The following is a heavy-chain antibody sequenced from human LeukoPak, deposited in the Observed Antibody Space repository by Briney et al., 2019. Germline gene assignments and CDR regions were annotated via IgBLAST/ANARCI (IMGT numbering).Heavy chain of an antibody. CDR1: GFTLSTYW. J-gene: IGHJ4*02. CDR2: INPDGSTT. CDR3: AKVPVRLYCSSTSCPYDY. D-gene: IGHD2-2*01. Sequence: PGRSLRLSCAASGFTLSTYWMHWVRQAPGKGLVWVSRINPDGSTTTYADPVEGRFTISRDNAKNTLYLQMNSLRAEDTAVYYCAKVPVRLYCSSTSCPYDYWGQGTLVTVSS. V-gene: IGHV3-74*01.